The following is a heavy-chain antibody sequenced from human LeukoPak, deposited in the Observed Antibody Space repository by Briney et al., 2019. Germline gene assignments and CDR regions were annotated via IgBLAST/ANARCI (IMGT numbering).Heavy chain of an antibody. CDR2: IYSGGST. CDR1: GFTFSSYA. J-gene: IGHJ3*02. Sequence: PGGSLRLSCAASGFTFSSYAMSWVRQAPGKGLEWVSVIYSGGSTYYADSVKGRFTISRDNSKNTLYLQMNSLRAEDTAVYYCARARYYYDSSGYFAPGAFDIWGQGTMVTVSS. D-gene: IGHD3-22*01. V-gene: IGHV3-66*01. CDR3: ARARYYYDSSGYFAPGAFDI.